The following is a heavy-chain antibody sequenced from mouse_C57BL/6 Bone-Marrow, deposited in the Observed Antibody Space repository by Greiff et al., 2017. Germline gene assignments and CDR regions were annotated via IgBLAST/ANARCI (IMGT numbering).Heavy chain of an antibody. Sequence: EVQLQQSVAELVRPGASVKLSCTASGFNIKNTYMHWVKQRPKQGLEWIGRIDPSNGNTKYAPQFPGKATITADTSSNTTYLQLSSLTSEDTAIDYCARHTGYYGNDYAMDYWGQGTSVTVSS. V-gene: IGHV14-3*01. CDR1: GFNIKNTY. D-gene: IGHD2-1*01. J-gene: IGHJ4*01. CDR3: ARHTGYYGNDYAMDY. CDR2: IDPSNGNT.